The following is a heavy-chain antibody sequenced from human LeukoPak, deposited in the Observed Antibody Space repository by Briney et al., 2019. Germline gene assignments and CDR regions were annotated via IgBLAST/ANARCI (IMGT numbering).Heavy chain of an antibody. CDR1: GYSISSGYY. CDR3: ARGSDIVAVPAAIEAWFDP. CDR2: IYHSGST. J-gene: IGHJ5*02. V-gene: IGHV4-38-2*01. Sequence: SETLSLTCAVSGYSISSGYYWGWIRQPPGKGLEWIGSIYHSGSTYYNPSLKSRVTISVDTSKNQFSLKLSSVTAADTAVYYCARGSDIVAVPAAIEAWFDPWGQGTLVTVSS. D-gene: IGHD2-2*02.